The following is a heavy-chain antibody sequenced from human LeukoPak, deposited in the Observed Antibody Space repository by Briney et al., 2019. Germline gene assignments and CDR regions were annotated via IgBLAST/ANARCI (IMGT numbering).Heavy chain of an antibody. Sequence: SETLSLTCTVSVGSISSYYWSWIRQPPGKGLEWIGYIYYSGSTNYNPSLKSRVTISVDTSKNQFSLKLSSVTAADTAVYYCEREADRRNAFDIWGQGTMVTVSS. V-gene: IGHV4-59*01. CDR3: EREADRRNAFDI. CDR1: VGSISSYY. J-gene: IGHJ3*02. CDR2: IYYSGST.